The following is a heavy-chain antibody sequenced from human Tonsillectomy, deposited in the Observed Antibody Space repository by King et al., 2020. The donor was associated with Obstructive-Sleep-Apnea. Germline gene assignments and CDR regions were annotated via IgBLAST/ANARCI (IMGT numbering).Heavy chain of an antibody. V-gene: IGHV3-7*03. J-gene: IGHJ4*02. Sequence: VQLVESGGGLVQPGGSLRLSCAASGFTFSNYWMSWVRQAPGKGLEWVANIKQDGSEKYYVDSVKGRLTISRDNAKNSLYLQMNSLRVEDTAVYYCARDGGFTRANNYWGQGTLVTVSS. CDR2: IKQDGSEK. D-gene: IGHD3-16*01. CDR1: GFTFSNYW. CDR3: ARDGGFTRANNY.